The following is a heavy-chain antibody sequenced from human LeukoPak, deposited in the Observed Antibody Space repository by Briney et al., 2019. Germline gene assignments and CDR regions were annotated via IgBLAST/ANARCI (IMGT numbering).Heavy chain of an antibody. CDR3: ARGGGLDV. CDR2: ISSGSSYI. V-gene: IGHV3-21*01. J-gene: IGHJ6*02. CDR1: GFTFSLYS. Sequence: GGSLRLSCAASGFTFSLYSMNWVRQTPVKGLEWVASISSGSSYIYYAESVRGRFTISRDNAKNSLFLQMNSLRAEDTAVYFCARGGGLDVWGQGATVTVSS. D-gene: IGHD3-16*01.